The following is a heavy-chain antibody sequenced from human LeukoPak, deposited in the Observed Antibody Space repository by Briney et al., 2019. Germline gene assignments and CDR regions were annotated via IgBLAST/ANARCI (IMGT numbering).Heavy chain of an antibody. CDR1: GFIFSSYW. D-gene: IGHD3-9*01. J-gene: IGHJ6*02. V-gene: IGHV3-74*01. CDR2: INPDGSST. CDR3: ARDLMDYDVSTGLHHYYMDV. Sequence: GGSLRLSCAASGFIFSSYWMHWVRQAPGKGLVWVSRINPDGSSTNYADSVKGRFTISRDNAKNTSYLQMNSLRAEDTAVYYCARDLMDYDVSTGLHHYYMDVWGQGTTVTVSS.